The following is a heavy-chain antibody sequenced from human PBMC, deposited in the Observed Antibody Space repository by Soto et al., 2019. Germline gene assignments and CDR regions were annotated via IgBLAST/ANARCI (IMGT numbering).Heavy chain of an antibody. V-gene: IGHV3-20*04. Sequence: EVQLVESGGGVLRPGGSLRLSCAASGFIFDDYGMSWARQAPGKGLEWVSGVNWNGGSTGYADSVKGRFTISRDNAKNFLFLQMNSLRVEDPAFYYCVRGASLNFDYWGQGTLVTVSS. CDR1: GFIFDDYG. D-gene: IGHD1-26*01. CDR3: VRGASLNFDY. CDR2: VNWNGGST. J-gene: IGHJ4*02.